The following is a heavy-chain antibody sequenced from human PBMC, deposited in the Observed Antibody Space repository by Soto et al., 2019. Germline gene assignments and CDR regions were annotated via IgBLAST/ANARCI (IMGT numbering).Heavy chain of an antibody. D-gene: IGHD2-2*01. CDR2: IWYDGSNK. Sequence: GGSLRLSCAASGFTFSSYGMHWVRQAPGKGLEWVAVIWYDGSNKYYADSVKGRFTISRDNSKNTLYLQMNSLRAEDTAVYYCAREENEYRLVDYWGQGTLVTVSS. J-gene: IGHJ4*02. CDR1: GFTFSSYG. CDR3: AREENEYRLVDY. V-gene: IGHV3-33*01.